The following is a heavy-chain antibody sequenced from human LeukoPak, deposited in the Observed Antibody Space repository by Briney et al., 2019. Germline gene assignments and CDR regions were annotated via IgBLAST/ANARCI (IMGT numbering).Heavy chain of an antibody. J-gene: IGHJ4*02. CDR1: GFTFSSYS. D-gene: IGHD6-19*01. CDR2: ISYDGSKK. Sequence: PGGSLRLSCAASGFTFSSYSMNWVRQAPGKGLDWVAVISYDGSKKYYADSVKGRFTISRDNSKNTLYLQMNSLRAEDTAVYYCAKEYRNGWYYFDYWGQGTLVIVSS. V-gene: IGHV3-30*18. CDR3: AKEYRNGWYYFDY.